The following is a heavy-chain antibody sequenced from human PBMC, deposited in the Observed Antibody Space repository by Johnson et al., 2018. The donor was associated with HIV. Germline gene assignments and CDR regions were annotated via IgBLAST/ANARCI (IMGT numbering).Heavy chain of an antibody. Sequence: QVQLVESGGGLVQPGGSLRLSCAASGFTFSSYGMHWVRQAPGKGLEWVAVISYDGSNKYYADSVKGRFTISRDNSKNTLYLQMNSLRAEDTAVYYCARGEDGVDAFDIWGQGTMVTVSS. J-gene: IGHJ3*02. D-gene: IGHD4-17*01. V-gene: IGHV3-30*19. CDR2: ISYDGSNK. CDR3: ARGEDGVDAFDI. CDR1: GFTFSSYG.